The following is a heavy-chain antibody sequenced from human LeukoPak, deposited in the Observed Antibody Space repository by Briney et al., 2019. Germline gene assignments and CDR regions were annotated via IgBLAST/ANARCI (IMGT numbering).Heavy chain of an antibody. D-gene: IGHD6-6*01. CDR1: GGSISATSYY. V-gene: IGHV4-39*07. J-gene: IGHJ5*02. CDR2: IYYNGNT. CDR3: ARVGWGNAAAHPNWLDP. Sequence: SETLSLTCTVSGGSISATSYYWGWIRQPPGTGLEWIANIYYNGNTAYNPSLKSRATISIDTSKNQFSLRLNSVTAADTAVYYCARVGWGNAAAHPNWLDPWGQGILVTVSS.